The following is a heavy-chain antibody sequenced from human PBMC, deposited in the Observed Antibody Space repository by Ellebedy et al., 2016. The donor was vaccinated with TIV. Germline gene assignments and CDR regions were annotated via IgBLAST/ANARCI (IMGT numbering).Heavy chain of an antibody. J-gene: IGHJ4*02. CDR2: ITSAGDT. V-gene: IGHV3-13*01. D-gene: IGHD5-24*01. CDR1: GFTFSSHD. Sequence: GESLKISCAASGFTFSSHDMHWVRQPTGKGLEWVSGITSAGDTYYLSSVKCRFIISRDSAKNSLYLQMNSLRADTAVYYCARATSGFDYWGQGALATVSS. CDR3: ARATSGFDY.